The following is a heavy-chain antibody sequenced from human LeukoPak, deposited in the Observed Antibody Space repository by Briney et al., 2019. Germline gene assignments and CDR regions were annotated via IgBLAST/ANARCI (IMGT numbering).Heavy chain of an antibody. CDR3: AKRVEDSFGELSY. V-gene: IGHV3-23*01. J-gene: IGHJ4*02. D-gene: IGHD3-10*01. CDR1: GFTVRSYD. CDR2: ISGGGGDT. Sequence: GGSLRLSCEASGFTVRSYDMSWVRQAPGKGLEGVSAISGGGGDTYYADSVKGRFTISRDNSKNTLYLQMSSLRAEDTAVYYCAKRVEDSFGELSYWGQGTLVTVSS.